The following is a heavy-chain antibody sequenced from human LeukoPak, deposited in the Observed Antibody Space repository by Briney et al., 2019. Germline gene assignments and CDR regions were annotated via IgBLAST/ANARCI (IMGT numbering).Heavy chain of an antibody. CDR2: ITGGHYAT. J-gene: IGHJ5*02. D-gene: IGHD4-17*01. Sequence: GGSLRLSCAASGFNFSSFAMPWVRQPPGKGLEWVSSITGGHYATYNTDSVKGRFTISRDNAKNTLYLQMNSLRADDTAIYYCTKDPNGDYIGAFDPWGQGTLVTVSS. CDR1: GFNFSSFA. CDR3: TKDPNGDYIGAFDP. V-gene: IGHV3-23*01.